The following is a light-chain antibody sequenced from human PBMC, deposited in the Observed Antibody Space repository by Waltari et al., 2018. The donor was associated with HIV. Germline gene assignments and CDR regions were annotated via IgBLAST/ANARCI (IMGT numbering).Light chain of an antibody. CDR3: AAWDDRLDGQGV. Sequence: QSVLTQPPSASGTPGQRVPISCSGTRSNIGTNTVTWYQIIPGTAPKLLIYNDNQRPSGVPDRFSGSRSGTSASLAISGLQSEDEADYYCAAWDDRLDGQGVFGGGTTLTVL. CDR2: NDN. V-gene: IGLV1-44*01. CDR1: RSNIGTNT. J-gene: IGLJ3*02.